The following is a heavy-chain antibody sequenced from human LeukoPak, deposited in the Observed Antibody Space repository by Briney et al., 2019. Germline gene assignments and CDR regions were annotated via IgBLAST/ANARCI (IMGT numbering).Heavy chain of an antibody. Sequence: PGGSLRLSCAASGFTFSSYAMSWVRQAPGKGLEWVSGIGGSRGNTYYADSVKGRFTISRDNSKNTLYLQMNSLRAEDTAVYYCARGWYNFDYWGQGTRVTVSS. J-gene: IGHJ4*02. V-gene: IGHV3-23*01. D-gene: IGHD6-19*01. CDR3: ARGWYNFDY. CDR1: GFTFSSYA. CDR2: IGGSRGNT.